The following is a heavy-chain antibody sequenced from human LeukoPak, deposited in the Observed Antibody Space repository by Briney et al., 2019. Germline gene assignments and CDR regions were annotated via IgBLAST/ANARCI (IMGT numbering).Heavy chain of an antibody. CDR2: IYHSGST. D-gene: IGHD1-26*01. CDR1: GGSISSSNW. J-gene: IGHJ3*02. V-gene: IGHV4-4*02. CDR3: ARASEGATTTDAFDI. Sequence: SETLSLTCAVSGGSISSSNWWSWVRQPPGKGLEWIGEIYHSGSTNYNPSLKSRVTISVDKSKNQFSLKLSSVTAADTAVYYCARASEGATTTDAFDIWGQGTMVTVSS.